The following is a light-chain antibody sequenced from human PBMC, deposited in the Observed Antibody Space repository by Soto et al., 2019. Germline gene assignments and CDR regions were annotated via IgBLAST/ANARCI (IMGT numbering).Light chain of an antibody. CDR2: DVS. Sequence: QSALTQPASVSGSPGQSITISCTGTSSDVGGYNYVSWYQQHPGKAPKLMIYDVSNRHSGVSNRFSGSKSGNTASLTISGLQAEDEADYYCSSYTRSSTLVVFGGGTKLTVL. CDR3: SSYTRSSTLVV. V-gene: IGLV2-14*01. J-gene: IGLJ2*01. CDR1: SSDVGGYNY.